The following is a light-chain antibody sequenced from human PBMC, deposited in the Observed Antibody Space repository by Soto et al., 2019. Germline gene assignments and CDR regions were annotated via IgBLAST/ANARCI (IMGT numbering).Light chain of an antibody. CDR3: QQYGSSPRT. J-gene: IGKJ1*01. Sequence: EIVLTQSPGTLSLSPGERATLSCRASQSVSSSYLAWYQQKPGQAPRLHIYGASTRATGIPDRFTGSGSGTDFTLTISRLEPEDFAVYYCQQYGSSPRTFGQGTKVDTK. CDR2: GAS. V-gene: IGKV3-20*01. CDR1: QSVSSSY.